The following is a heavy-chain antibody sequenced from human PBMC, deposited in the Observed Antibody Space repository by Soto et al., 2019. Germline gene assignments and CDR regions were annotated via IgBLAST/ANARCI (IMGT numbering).Heavy chain of an antibody. CDR1: GDSVSSNSAT. V-gene: IGHV6-1*01. J-gene: IGHJ4*02. D-gene: IGHD6-6*01. CDR3: ARASQQVVAFFDY. CDR2: TYYRSKWYS. Sequence: SQTLSLTCAISGDSVSSNSATWNWIRQSPARGLEWLGRTYYRSKWYSDYAISVKSRISINPDTSKNQFSLQLNSVTPEDTAVYYCARASQQVVAFFDYWSQGTQVTVSS.